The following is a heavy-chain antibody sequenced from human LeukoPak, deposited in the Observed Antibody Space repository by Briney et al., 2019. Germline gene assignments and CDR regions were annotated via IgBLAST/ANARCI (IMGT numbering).Heavy chain of an antibody. Sequence: PGGSLRLSCAASGFTFSSYGMHWVRQAPGKGLEWVAFIRYNGGNTYYVDSVKGRFTISRDNSKNTLYLQMNSLRAEGTAVYYCAKHLFTGSYTSTFDYWGQGTLVTVSS. CDR1: GFTFSSYG. D-gene: IGHD1-26*01. CDR2: IRYNGGNT. V-gene: IGHV3-30*02. CDR3: AKHLFTGSYTSTFDY. J-gene: IGHJ4*02.